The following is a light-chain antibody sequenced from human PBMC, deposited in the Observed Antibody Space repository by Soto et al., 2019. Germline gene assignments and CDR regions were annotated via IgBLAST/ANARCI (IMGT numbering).Light chain of an antibody. CDR1: SSNVGGYNF. CDR2: DDS. V-gene: IGLV2-14*03. Sequence: QSALTQPASVSGSPGQSITISCTGTSSNVGGYNFVSWYQQHPGKAPKLLIYDDSNRPSGVPDRFSGSKSGTSASLAITGLQAEDEADYYCQSYDSSLSGSVFGGGTKLTVL. J-gene: IGLJ2*01. CDR3: QSYDSSLSGSV.